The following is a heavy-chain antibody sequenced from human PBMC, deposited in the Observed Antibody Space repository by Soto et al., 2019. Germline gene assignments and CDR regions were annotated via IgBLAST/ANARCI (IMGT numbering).Heavy chain of an antibody. Sequence: QLQLQESGPGLVKPSETLSLTCTVSGGSISSSSYYWGWIRQPPGKGLEWIGSIYYSGSTYYNPSLKSRVTISVDTSKNQFSLKLSSVTAADTAVYYCARQGSAVAHMDVWGQGTTVTVSS. CDR3: ARQGSAVAHMDV. CDR1: GGSISSSSYY. CDR2: IYYSGST. J-gene: IGHJ6*02. V-gene: IGHV4-39*01. D-gene: IGHD6-19*01.